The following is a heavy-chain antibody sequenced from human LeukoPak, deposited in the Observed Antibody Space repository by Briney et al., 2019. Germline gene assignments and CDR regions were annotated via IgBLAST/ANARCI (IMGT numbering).Heavy chain of an antibody. CDR1: GASISSYY. CDR3: ARSELLWFGGVNSGFDY. J-gene: IGHJ4*02. D-gene: IGHD3-10*01. CDR2: IYYSGST. V-gene: IGHV4-59*01. Sequence: PSETLSLTCTVSGASISSYYWSWIRQPPGKGLEWIGYIYYSGSTNYNPSLKSRVTISLDTSKSQFSLKLSSVTAADTAVYYCARSELLWFGGVNSGFDYWGQGTLVTVSS.